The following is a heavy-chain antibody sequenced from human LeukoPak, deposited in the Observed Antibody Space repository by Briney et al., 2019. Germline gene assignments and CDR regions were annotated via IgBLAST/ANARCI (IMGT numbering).Heavy chain of an antibody. CDR2: INHSGST. V-gene: IGHV4-34*01. D-gene: IGHD6-13*01. Sequence: RSSETLSLTCAVYGGSFSGYYWSWIRQPPGKGLEWIGEINHSGSTNYNPSLKSRVTISVDTSKNQFSLKLSSVTAADTAVYYCARGISSAAAAHFDYWGQGTLVTVSS. CDR1: GGSFSGYY. J-gene: IGHJ4*02. CDR3: ARGISSAAAAHFDY.